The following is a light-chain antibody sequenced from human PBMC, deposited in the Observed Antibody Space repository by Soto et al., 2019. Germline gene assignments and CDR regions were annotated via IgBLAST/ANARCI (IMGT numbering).Light chain of an antibody. CDR3: KQYNSSWT. CDR2: DAS. CDR1: QSIIRW. V-gene: IGKV1-5*01. Sequence: DIQMTQSHSTLSASVVYRVTITCRASQSIIRWLAWDQQKPGKAPKLLIYDASTLESGAPSRFSGRGSGTEFTLTISSLKPDDFATYYCKQYNSSWTFGKGPKVDLK. J-gene: IGKJ1*01.